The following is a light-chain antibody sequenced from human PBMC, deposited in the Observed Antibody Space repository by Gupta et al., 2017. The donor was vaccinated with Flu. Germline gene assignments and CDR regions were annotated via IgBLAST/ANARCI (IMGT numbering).Light chain of an antibody. Sequence: ISCKSSQSLLQVDGKTYLYWYLQKAGQPPHLLIYEVSNRFSGVPDRFSGSGSGTDFTLKISRVEAEDVGVYYCMQRIQLPWTFGQGTKVEIK. V-gene: IGKV2D-29*01. CDR1: QSLLQVDGKTY. CDR3: MQRIQLPWT. CDR2: EVS. J-gene: IGKJ1*01.